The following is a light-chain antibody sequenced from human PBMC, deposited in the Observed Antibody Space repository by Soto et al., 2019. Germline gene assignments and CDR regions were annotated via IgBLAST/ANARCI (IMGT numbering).Light chain of an antibody. CDR3: SSYTSSSTLDVV. CDR1: SSDVGGYNY. V-gene: IGLV2-14*01. CDR2: EVS. J-gene: IGLJ2*01. Sequence: QSALTQPASVSGSPGQSITISCTGTSSDVGGYNYVSWYQQHPGKAPKLMIYEVSNRPSGFSNRFSGSKSGNTASLTISGLQAEDEADYYCSSYTSSSTLDVVFGGGTKRTVL.